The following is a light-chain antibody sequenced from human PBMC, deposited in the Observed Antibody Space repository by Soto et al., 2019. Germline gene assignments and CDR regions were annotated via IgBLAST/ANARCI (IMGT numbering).Light chain of an antibody. CDR1: QGISNF. V-gene: IGKV1-27*01. CDR2: AAS. J-gene: IGKJ2*01. Sequence: DIQMTQSPSSLSESVGDRVTITCRASQGISNFLAWYQQKPGKVPKLLIYAASTLQSGVPSRFSGSGFGTDFTLTISSLQPEDVATYYCQKYNGAPYTFGQGTKLEIK. CDR3: QKYNGAPYT.